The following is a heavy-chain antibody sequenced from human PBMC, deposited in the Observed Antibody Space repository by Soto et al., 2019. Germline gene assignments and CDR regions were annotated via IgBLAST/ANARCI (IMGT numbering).Heavy chain of an antibody. CDR2: ISWNSGSI. Sequence: EVQLVESGGGLVQPGRSLRLSCAASGFTFDDYAMHWVRQAPGKGLEWVSGISWNSGSIGYADSVKGRFTISRDNAKNSLYLQMNSLRAEDTALYYCAKDLAGYSSSPDYWGQGTLVTVSS. D-gene: IGHD6-6*01. V-gene: IGHV3-9*01. J-gene: IGHJ4*02. CDR3: AKDLAGYSSSPDY. CDR1: GFTFDDYA.